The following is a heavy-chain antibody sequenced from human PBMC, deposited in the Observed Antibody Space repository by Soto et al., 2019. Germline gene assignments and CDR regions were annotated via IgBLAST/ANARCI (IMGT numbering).Heavy chain of an antibody. CDR3: ARHSKEGYYGSGSYWADLEPTNYNWFDP. CDR1: GGSISSSSYY. D-gene: IGHD3-10*01. CDR2: IYYSGST. J-gene: IGHJ5*02. Sequence: QLQLQESGPGLVKPSETLSLTCTVSGGSISSSSYYWGWIRQPPGKGLEWIGSIYYSGSTYYNPSLKSRVTISVDTSKNQFSLKLSSVTAADTAVYYCARHSKEGYYGSGSYWADLEPTNYNWFDPWGQGTLVTVSS. V-gene: IGHV4-39*01.